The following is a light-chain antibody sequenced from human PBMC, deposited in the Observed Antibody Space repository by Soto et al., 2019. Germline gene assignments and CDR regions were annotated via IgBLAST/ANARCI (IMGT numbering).Light chain of an antibody. CDR2: DVS. CDR3: QHYDNLLTWT. J-gene: IGKJ1*01. V-gene: IGKV1-33*01. CDR1: HDISNY. Sequence: DIQMTQSPSSLSASVGDRVTITCQASHDISNYLNWYQQRPGKAPKLLIYDVSNLETGVPSRFSGSGSWTDFTLTISSLQPEDIATYYCQHYDNLLTWTFGQGTKVEL.